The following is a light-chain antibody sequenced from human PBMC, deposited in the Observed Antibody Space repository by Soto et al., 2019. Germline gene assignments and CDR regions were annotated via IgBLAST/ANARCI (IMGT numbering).Light chain of an antibody. J-gene: IGKJ1*01. CDR2: DTS. V-gene: IGKV3-20*01. CDR1: QSVSSSY. CDR3: QQCGSSPS. Sequence: EIVLTQSPGTLSLSPGERATLSCRASQSVSSSYLAWYRQKPGQAPRLLIYDTSSRATGIPDRFSGSGSGTDFTLAISRLEPEDFAVYYCQQCGSSPSFGQGTKVDIK.